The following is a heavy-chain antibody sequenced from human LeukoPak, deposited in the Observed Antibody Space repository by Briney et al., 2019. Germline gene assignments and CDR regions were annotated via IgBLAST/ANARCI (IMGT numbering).Heavy chain of an antibody. CDR3: AKGSLAYYYDSSGYGFDP. D-gene: IGHD3-22*01. V-gene: IGHV3-23*01. CDR1: GFTFSSYA. CDR2: ISGSGGCT. J-gene: IGHJ5*02. Sequence: GGSLRLSCAAAGFTFSSYAMSWVGQAPGKGREWVSAISGSGGCTDYADSVKGLFTIDRDNSKNPLYLQMNSLRDEDTAVYYCAKGSLAYYYDSSGYGFDPWGQGTLVTVSS.